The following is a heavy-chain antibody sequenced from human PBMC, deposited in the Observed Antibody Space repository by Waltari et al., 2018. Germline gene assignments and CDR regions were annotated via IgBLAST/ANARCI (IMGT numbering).Heavy chain of an antibody. V-gene: IGHV4-38-2*01. CDR2: LYHSGET. CDR1: GIPVNSGFF. Sequence: QVQLQESGPGLVNPSETLSLTCAVSGIPVNSGFFWGWIRHAPGVGLEWMGRLYHSGETYSNPSLESRVTISSDPSKNQFSLKVRSVTAADTALYYCVRRHWEAGYYRDQWGPGTLVTVSS. D-gene: IGHD3-9*01. J-gene: IGHJ4*02. CDR3: VRRHWEAGYYRDQ.